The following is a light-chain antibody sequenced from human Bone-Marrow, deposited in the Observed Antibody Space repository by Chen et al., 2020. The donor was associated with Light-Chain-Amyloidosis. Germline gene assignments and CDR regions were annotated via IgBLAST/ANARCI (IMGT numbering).Light chain of an antibody. CDR1: SGSIATNY. CDR2: EDD. V-gene: IGLV6-57*01. Sequence: NFMLTQPHSVSESPGKTVIISCTRSSGSIATNYVQWYQQRPGSSPNTVIYEDDQRPSGVPDRFSGSIDRSSNSASLTISELKTEDEADYYCQSYQGSSQGVFGGGTKLTVL. CDR3: QSYQGSSQGV. J-gene: IGLJ3*02.